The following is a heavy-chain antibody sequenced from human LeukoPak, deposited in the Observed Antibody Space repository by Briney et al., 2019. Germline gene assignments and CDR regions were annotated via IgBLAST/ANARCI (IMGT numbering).Heavy chain of an antibody. CDR1: GGSFSGYY. Sequence: SETLSLTYAVYGGSFSGYYWSWIRQPPGKGLEWIGEINHSGSTNYNPSLKSRVTISVDTSKNQFSLKLSSVTAADTAVYYCARVSGRRSGWDYWGQGTLVTVSS. V-gene: IGHV4-34*01. CDR2: INHSGST. CDR3: ARVSGRRSGWDY. J-gene: IGHJ4*02. D-gene: IGHD6-19*01.